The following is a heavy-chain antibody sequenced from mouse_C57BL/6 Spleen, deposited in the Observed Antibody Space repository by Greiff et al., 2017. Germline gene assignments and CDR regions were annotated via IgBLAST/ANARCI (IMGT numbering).Heavy chain of an antibody. CDR3: TRERVAMDY. V-gene: IGHV1-15*01. CDR1: GYTFTDYE. J-gene: IGHJ4*01. Sequence: VQRVESGAELVRPGASVTLSCKASGYTFTDYEMHWVKQTPVHGLEWIGAIDPETGGTAYNQKFKGKAILTADKSSSTAYMELRSLTSEDSAVYYCTRERVAMDYWGQGTSVTVSS. CDR2: IDPETGGT.